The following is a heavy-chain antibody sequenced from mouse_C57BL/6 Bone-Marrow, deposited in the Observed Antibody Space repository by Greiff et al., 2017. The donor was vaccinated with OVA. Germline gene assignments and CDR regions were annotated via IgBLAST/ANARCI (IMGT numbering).Heavy chain of an antibody. V-gene: IGHV1-7*01. J-gene: IGHJ2*01. CDR3: APLRRGWYYFDY. Sequence: VQLQQSGAELAKPGASVKLSCKASGYTFTSYWMHWVKQRPGQGLEWIGYINPSSGYTKYNQKFKDKATVTADKSSSTAYMQLSSLTYEDSAVYYCAPLRRGWYYFDYWGQGTTLTVSS. CDR1: GYTFTSYW. D-gene: IGHD2-12*01. CDR2: INPSSGYT.